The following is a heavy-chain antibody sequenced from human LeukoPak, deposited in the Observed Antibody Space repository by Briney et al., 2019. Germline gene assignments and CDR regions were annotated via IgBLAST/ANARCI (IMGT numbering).Heavy chain of an antibody. D-gene: IGHD3-10*01. CDR3: ARAMSGDLFDY. CDR2: ISTSGGGT. J-gene: IGHJ4*02. CDR1: GYTFTAYY. Sequence: ASVKVSCKASGYTFTAYYIHWLRQAPGQGLEWIGWISTSGGGTHYDQKYRGRVTMTRDTSINTVSMEVNGLRLDDMAIYYCARAMSGDLFDYWGQGTLVTVSS. V-gene: IGHV1-2*02.